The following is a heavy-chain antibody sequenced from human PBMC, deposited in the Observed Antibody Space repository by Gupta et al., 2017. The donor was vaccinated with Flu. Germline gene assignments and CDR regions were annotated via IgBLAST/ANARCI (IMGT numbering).Heavy chain of an antibody. CDR3: ARSRREPSPEWLRLSNFDY. D-gene: IGHD5-12*01. CDR1: GFTFSSYS. J-gene: IGHJ4*02. CDR2: ISSSSSTI. V-gene: IGHV3-48*02. Sequence: EVQLVESGGGLVQPGGSLRLSCAASGFTFSSYSMNWVRQAPGKGLEWVSYISSSSSTIYYADSVKGRFTISRDNAKNSLYLQMNSLRDEDTAVYYCARSRREPSPEWLRLSNFDYWGQGTLVTVSS.